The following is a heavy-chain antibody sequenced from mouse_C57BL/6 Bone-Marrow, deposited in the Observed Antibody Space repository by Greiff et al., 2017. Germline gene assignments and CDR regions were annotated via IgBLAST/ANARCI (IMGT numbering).Heavy chain of an antibody. D-gene: IGHD2-1*01. V-gene: IGHV1-4*01. CDR3: ATSTKWYFDV. J-gene: IGHJ1*03. CDR1: GYTFTSYT. CDR2: INPSSGYT. Sequence: QVQLQQPGAELARPGASVKMSCKASGYTFTSYTMHWVKQRPGQGLEWIGYINPSSGYTKYNQKFKDKATLTADKSSSTAYMQLSSLTSEDSAVYYCATSTKWYFDVWGTGTTVTVSS.